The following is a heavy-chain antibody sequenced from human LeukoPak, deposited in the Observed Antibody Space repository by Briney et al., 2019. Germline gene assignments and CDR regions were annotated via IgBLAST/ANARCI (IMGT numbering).Heavy chain of an antibody. CDR3: ARHRSGGSQDDASDI. Sequence: GGSLRLSCAASGFTFRTYSMNWVRQAPGKGLEWVSYISSSGSTKYYADSVKGRFTISRDNAKNSLYLQMNSLRAEDTAVYYCARHRSGGSQDDASDIWGQGTLVTVSS. J-gene: IGHJ3*02. CDR2: ISSSGSTK. CDR1: GFTFRTYS. V-gene: IGHV3-48*04. D-gene: IGHD2-15*01.